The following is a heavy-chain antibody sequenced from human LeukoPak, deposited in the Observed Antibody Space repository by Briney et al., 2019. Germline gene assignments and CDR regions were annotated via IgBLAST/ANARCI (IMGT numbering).Heavy chain of an antibody. V-gene: IGHV2-70*04. J-gene: IGHJ4*02. CDR1: GFSLSTSGMR. CDR3: ARILLWFGELLSDFDY. Sequence: ESGPALVKPTQTLTLTCTFSGFSLSTSGMRVRWIRQPPGKALEWLARIDWDDDKYCSTSLKTRLTISKATSKNQVVLTMTNMDPVDTATYYCARILLWFGELLSDFDYWGQGTLVTVSS. CDR2: IDWDDDK. D-gene: IGHD3-10*01.